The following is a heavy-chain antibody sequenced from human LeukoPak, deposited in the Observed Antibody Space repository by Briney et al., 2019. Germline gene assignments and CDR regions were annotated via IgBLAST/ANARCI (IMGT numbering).Heavy chain of an antibody. CDR2: IRSKTNSYAT. CDR1: GFTFSASA. Sequence: PGGSLRLSCAASGFTFSASAIHWVRQASGKGLEWVGRIRSKTNSYATTYAASVKGRFTISRDDSKNTAYLQMNSLKTEDTAVYFCTRWPSGSFPFDYWGQGTLVTVSS. CDR3: TRWPSGSFPFDY. D-gene: IGHD1-26*01. J-gene: IGHJ4*02. V-gene: IGHV3-73*01.